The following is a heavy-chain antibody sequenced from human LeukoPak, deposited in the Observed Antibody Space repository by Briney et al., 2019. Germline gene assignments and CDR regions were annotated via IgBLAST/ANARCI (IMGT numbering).Heavy chain of an antibody. V-gene: IGHV4-39*01. CDR3: ASWDSSGWSSLDY. CDR1: GGSISSSSYY. CDR2: IYYSGST. J-gene: IGHJ4*02. D-gene: IGHD6-19*01. Sequence: SETLSLTCTVSGGSISSSSYYWGWIRQPPGKGLEWIGSIYYSGSTYYNPSLKSRVTISVDTSKNQFSLRLSSVTAADTAVYYCASWDSSGWSSLDYWGQGTLVTVSS.